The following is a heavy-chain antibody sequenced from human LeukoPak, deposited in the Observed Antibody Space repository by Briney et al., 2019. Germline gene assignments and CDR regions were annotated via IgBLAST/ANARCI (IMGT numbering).Heavy chain of an antibody. J-gene: IGHJ5*02. V-gene: IGHV4-39*01. CDR2: IYYSGST. CDR3: ARGGKNNWFDP. D-gene: IGHD3-16*01. Sequence: SETLSLTCTVSGGSISSNSYYWGWIRQPPGKGLEWIGSIYYSGSTYYNPSLKSRVTISVDTSKNQFSLKLSSVTAADTAVYYCARGGKNNWFDPWGQGTLVTVSS. CDR1: GGSISSNSYY.